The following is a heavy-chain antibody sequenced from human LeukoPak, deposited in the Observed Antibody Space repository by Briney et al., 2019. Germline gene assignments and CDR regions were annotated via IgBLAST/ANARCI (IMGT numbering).Heavy chain of an antibody. CDR1: GHTFSSYA. CDR3: ARDSSGWYRPSYYFDY. V-gene: IGHV3-30-3*01. CDR2: ISYDGSNK. Sequence: PGRSLRLSCAASGHTFSSYAMHWASQAPGKGLEWVAVISYDGSNKYYADFVKGGFTISRDNSKNTLYLQMNSLRAEDTAVYYCARDSSGWYRPSYYFDYWGQGTLVTVSS. J-gene: IGHJ4*02. D-gene: IGHD6-19*01.